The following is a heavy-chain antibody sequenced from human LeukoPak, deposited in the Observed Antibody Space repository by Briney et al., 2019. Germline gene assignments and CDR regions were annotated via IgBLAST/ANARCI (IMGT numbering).Heavy chain of an antibody. CDR1: GGSISSSNW. Sequence: SETLSLTCAVSGGSISSSNWWSWVRQPPGKGLEWIGEIYHSGSTNYNPSLKSRVTISVDKSKNQFSLKLSSVTAADTAVYYCAREGTYYDSSGYLDYWGQGTLVTVSS. CDR3: AREGTYYDSSGYLDY. D-gene: IGHD3-22*01. CDR2: IYHSGST. V-gene: IGHV4-4*02. J-gene: IGHJ4*02.